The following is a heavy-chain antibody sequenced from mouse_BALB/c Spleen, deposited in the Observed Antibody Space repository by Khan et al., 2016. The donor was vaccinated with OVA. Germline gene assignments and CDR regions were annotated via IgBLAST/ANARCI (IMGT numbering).Heavy chain of an antibody. D-gene: IGHD1-1*01. CDR3: TRKDYYGSSRRHFDV. CDR2: INPSNGGT. CDR1: GYTFTSYY. V-gene: IGHV1S81*02. Sequence: QVQLKQSGAELVKPGASVKLSCKASGYTFTSYYIYWLKQRPGQGLEWIGEINPSNGGTNFNEKFKRKATLTVDKSSSTAYMQLSSLTSEDSAVYYCTRKDYYGSSRRHFDVWGAGTTVTVSS. J-gene: IGHJ1*01.